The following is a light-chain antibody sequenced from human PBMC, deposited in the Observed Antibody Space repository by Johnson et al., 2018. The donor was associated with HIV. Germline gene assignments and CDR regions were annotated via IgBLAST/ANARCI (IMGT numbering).Light chain of an antibody. V-gene: IGLV1-51*01. J-gene: IGLJ1*01. CDR3: GTWDSSLSAGYV. CDR1: SSNIGNNF. Sequence: QSVLTQPPSVSAAPGQKVTISCSGSSSNIGNNFVSWYQQLPGTAPKLLIYYNNKRPSGIPDRFSGSKSGTSATLGITGLQTGDEADYYCGTWDSSLSAGYVFGTGTKVTVL. CDR2: YNN.